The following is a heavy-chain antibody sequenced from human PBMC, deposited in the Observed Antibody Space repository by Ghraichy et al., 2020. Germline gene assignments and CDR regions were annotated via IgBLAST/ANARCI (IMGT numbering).Heavy chain of an antibody. CDR3: ARGRRGGAARLSYFDY. CDR2: INHSGST. J-gene: IGHJ4*02. Sequence: ESLNISCAVYGGSFSGYYWSWIRQPPGKGLEWIGEINHSGSTNYNPSLKSRVTISVDTSKNQFSLKLSSVTAADTAVYYCARGRRGGAARLSYFDYWGQGTLVTVSS. CDR1: GGSFSGYY. V-gene: IGHV4-34*01. D-gene: IGHD6-6*01.